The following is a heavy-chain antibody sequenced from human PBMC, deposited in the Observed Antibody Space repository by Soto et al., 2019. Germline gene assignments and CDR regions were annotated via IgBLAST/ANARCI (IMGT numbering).Heavy chain of an antibody. D-gene: IGHD5-18*01. CDR2: IGTNGGNT. J-gene: IGHJ5*02. V-gene: IGHV3-64*01. Sequence: PGRSLRLSCVASGFTFSSYVMYWVRQAPGKGLEYVSGIGTNGGNTDYANSVKGRFTISRDNSKNTLYLQMGSLRVEDMGVYYCARAGDTAMVIINWFDPWGQGTLVTVSS. CDR1: GFTFSSYV. CDR3: ARAGDTAMVIINWFDP.